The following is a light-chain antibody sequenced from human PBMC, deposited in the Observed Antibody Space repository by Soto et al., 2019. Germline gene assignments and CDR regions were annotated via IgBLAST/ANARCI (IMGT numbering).Light chain of an antibody. Sequence: EIVMTQSPATLSVSPGERATLSCRASQSVSSNLAWYQQKPGQAPRLLIYGASTRATGIPARFSGSGSGTEFTLTISSLQSEDFASYYCQQYTSYPYTFGQGTKLMI. CDR2: GAS. CDR1: QSVSSN. V-gene: IGKV3-15*01. J-gene: IGKJ2*01. CDR3: QQYTSYPYT.